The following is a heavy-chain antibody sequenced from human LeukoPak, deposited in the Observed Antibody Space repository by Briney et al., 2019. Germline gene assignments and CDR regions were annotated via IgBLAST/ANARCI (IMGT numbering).Heavy chain of an antibody. CDR1: GFIFSDYY. CDR3: ASDPGQWLVKGNWFDP. CDR2: MSSRGTTI. Sequence: KPGGSLRLSCAASGFIFSDYYMSWIRQAPGKGLECVSYMSSRGTTIYYADSVKGRFTISRDNAKNSLYLQMNSLRVEDTAVCSCASDPGQWLVKGNWFDPWGQGTLVTVSS. D-gene: IGHD6-19*01. V-gene: IGHV3-11*01. J-gene: IGHJ5*02.